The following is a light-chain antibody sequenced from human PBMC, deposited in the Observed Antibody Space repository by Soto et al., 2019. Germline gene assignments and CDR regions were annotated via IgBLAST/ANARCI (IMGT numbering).Light chain of an antibody. CDR1: QTVSSSY. CDR3: QQYNSYPFV. CDR2: GAS. Sequence: EIVLTQSPGTLSLSPGERATLSCRASQTVSSSYLAWFQQKPGQAPRLLIYGASYRATGIPDRFSGSGSGTDFTLTISRLEPEDFATYYCQQYNSYPFVFGPGTKVEIK. V-gene: IGKV3-20*01. J-gene: IGKJ3*01.